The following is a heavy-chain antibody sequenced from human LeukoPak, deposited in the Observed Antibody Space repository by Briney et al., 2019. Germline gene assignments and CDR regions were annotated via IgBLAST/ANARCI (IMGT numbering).Heavy chain of an antibody. CDR1: GFTFSSYA. CDR2: ISYDGSNK. V-gene: IGHV3-30-3*01. J-gene: IGHJ5*02. Sequence: PGGSLRLSCAASGFTFSSYAMHWVRQAPGKGLEWVAVISYDGSNKYYADSVKGRFTISRDNSKNTLYLQMNSLRAEDTAVYYCARDLGYDSSGYYYWFDPWGQGTLVTVSS. CDR3: ARDLGYDSSGYYYWFDP. D-gene: IGHD3-22*01.